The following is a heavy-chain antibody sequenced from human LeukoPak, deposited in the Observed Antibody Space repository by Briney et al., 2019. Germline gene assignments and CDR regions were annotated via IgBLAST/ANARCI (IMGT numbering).Heavy chain of an antibody. V-gene: IGHV3-23*01. Sequence: PGGSLRLSCAASGFTFSSYGMSWVRQAPGKGLEWVSAISGSGGSTYYADSVKGRFTISRDNSKNTLYLQMNSLRAEDTAVYYCAKGQSEYYYYYYYMDVWGKGTTVTISS. CDR2: ISGSGGST. J-gene: IGHJ6*03. D-gene: IGHD6-19*01. CDR3: AKGQSEYYYYYYYMDV. CDR1: GFTFSSYG.